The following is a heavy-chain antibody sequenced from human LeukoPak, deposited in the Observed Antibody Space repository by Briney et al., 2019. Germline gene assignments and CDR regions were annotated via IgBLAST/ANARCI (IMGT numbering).Heavy chain of an antibody. CDR3: ARSGFGFGELPSYFYYYMDV. Sequence: ASVKVSCKASGFTFTRSDMQWVRQAPGQRLEWIGLINVSGGSTNYAQKFQDRVTITRDTSTGTAYMELSSLRSEDTAVYYVARSGFGFGELPSYFYYYMDVWVKGRTVTI. CDR2: INVSGGST. D-gene: IGHD3-10*01. CDR1: GFTFTRSD. J-gene: IGHJ6*03. V-gene: IGHV1-58*02.